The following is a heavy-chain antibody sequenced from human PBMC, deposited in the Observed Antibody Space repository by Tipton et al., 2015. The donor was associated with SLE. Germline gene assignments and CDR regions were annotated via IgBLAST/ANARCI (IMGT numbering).Heavy chain of an antibody. Sequence: LRLSCTVSGGSISSGDYYWSWIRQPPGKGLEWIGYIYTSGSTNYNPSLKSRVTISVDTSKNQFSLKLSSVTAADTAVYYCARRLGDWYFDLWGRGTLVTVSS. CDR1: GGSISSGDYY. D-gene: IGHD3-16*01. CDR3: ARRLGDWYFDL. J-gene: IGHJ2*01. CDR2: IYTSGST. V-gene: IGHV4-30-4*08.